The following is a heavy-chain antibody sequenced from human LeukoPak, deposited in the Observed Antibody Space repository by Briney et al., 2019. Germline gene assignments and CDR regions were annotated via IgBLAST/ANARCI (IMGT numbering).Heavy chain of an antibody. CDR3: AKSGAHYYGMDV. Sequence: GGSLRLSCAASGFTFSSYSMNWVRQAPGKGLEWVSYISSSSSTIYYADSVKGRFTISRDNSKNTLYLQMNSLRAEDTAVYYCAKSGAHYYGMDVWGQGTTVTVSS. J-gene: IGHJ6*02. D-gene: IGHD1-26*01. CDR1: GFTFSSYS. V-gene: IGHV3-48*01. CDR2: ISSSSSTI.